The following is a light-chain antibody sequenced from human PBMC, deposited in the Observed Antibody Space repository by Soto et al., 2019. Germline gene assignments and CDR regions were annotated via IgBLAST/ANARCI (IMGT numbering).Light chain of an antibody. J-gene: IGKJ1*01. Sequence: DIQMTQSPSALSAVVGDRVTITCRASRAIGDRLAWFQQKPGKPPKLLVFAASILQSGVPSRFSGAGSGTDFSLTITSLQPEDVATYFCQQTYSSPWTFGQGTKVDI. CDR3: QQTYSSPWT. V-gene: IGKV1-12*01. CDR1: RAIGDR. CDR2: AAS.